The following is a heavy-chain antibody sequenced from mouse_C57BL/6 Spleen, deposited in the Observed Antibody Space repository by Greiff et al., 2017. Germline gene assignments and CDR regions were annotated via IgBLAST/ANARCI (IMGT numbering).Heavy chain of an antibody. CDR1: GYTFTSYW. D-gene: IGHD1-1*01. Sequence: QVQLQQPGAELVKPGASVTMSCKASGYTFTSYWITWVKQRPGQGLEWIGDIYPGSGSTNYNEKFKSKATLTVDTSSSTAYMQLSSLTSEDSAVYYCAKRGSTTVVPMDYWGQGTSVTVSS. J-gene: IGHJ4*01. CDR2: IYPGSGST. CDR3: AKRGSTTVVPMDY. V-gene: IGHV1-55*01.